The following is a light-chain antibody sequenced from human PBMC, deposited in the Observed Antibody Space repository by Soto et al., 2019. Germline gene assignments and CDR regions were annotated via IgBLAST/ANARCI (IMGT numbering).Light chain of an antibody. V-gene: IGKV1-39*01. Sequence: DIQMTQSPSSLSASVGDRLTXTCRASQSIDNNLNWYQQKPGKAPKLLIYETSILQSGVPSRFSGSGSGAEFTLTITSLQPEDFATYSCQQTYSSPWTFGQGTKVDI. CDR3: QQTYSSPWT. J-gene: IGKJ1*01. CDR1: QSIDNN. CDR2: ETS.